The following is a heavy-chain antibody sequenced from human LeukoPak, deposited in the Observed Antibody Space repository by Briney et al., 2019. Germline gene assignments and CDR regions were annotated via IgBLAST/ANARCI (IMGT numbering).Heavy chain of an antibody. J-gene: IGHJ4*02. CDR3: AKNRYGANSDFDY. D-gene: IGHD4-23*01. V-gene: IGHV3-23*01. CDR2: ITTSDGIS. CDR1: GFTFSSYA. Sequence: GGSLRLSCAASGFTFSSYAMGWVRQAPGCGLEWVSTITTSDGISYCADSVKGRFTISRDNSKNTLYLQMNSLRAEDTALYYCAKNRYGANSDFDYWGQGTLVTVSS.